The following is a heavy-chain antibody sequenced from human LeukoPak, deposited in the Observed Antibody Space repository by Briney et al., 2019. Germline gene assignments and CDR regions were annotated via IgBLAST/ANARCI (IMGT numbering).Heavy chain of an antibody. Sequence: ASVKVSCKASGYTFTTYAMNWVRQAPGQGLEWMGWINTKTGNPVYAQGFTGRFVFSLGTSVSTAYLQISSLKAEDTAVYYCAKGPGIVGAGGAFDIWGQGTMVTVSS. J-gene: IGHJ3*02. CDR3: AKGPGIVGAGGAFDI. CDR1: GYTFTTYA. D-gene: IGHD1-26*01. CDR2: INTKTGNP. V-gene: IGHV7-4-1*02.